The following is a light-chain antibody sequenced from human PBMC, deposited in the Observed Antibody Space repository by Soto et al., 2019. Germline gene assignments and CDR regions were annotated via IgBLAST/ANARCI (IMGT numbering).Light chain of an antibody. J-gene: IGLJ1*01. CDR3: SSFSVASPR. CDR2: DVS. Sequence: SALTQPASMSCSPGQSVTISCAGTSSDIGGYNYVSWYQHHPGTAPKLIIYDVSSRPSGVSHRFSASKSGNTASLTISGLQAEDEADYYCSSFSVASPRFGTGTKGTVL. V-gene: IGLV2-14*01. CDR1: SSDIGGYNY.